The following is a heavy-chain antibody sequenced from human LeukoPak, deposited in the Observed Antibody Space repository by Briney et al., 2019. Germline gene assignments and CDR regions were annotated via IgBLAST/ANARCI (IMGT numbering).Heavy chain of an antibody. Sequence: ASVKVSCKASGGTFSSYAISWVRQAPGQGLEWMGWINAGNGNTKYSQKFQGRVTITRDTSASTAYMELSSLRSEDTAVYYCARQAYATNLDAFDVWGQGTMVTVSS. CDR3: ARQAYATNLDAFDV. V-gene: IGHV1-3*01. CDR1: GGTFSSYA. J-gene: IGHJ3*01. CDR2: INAGNGNT. D-gene: IGHD2-8*01.